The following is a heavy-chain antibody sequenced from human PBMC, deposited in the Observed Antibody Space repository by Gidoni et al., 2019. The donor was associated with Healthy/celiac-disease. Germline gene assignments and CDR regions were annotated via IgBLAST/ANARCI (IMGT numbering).Heavy chain of an antibody. Sequence: QVQLQESGPGLVKPSQTLSLTCTVSGGSISSGGYYWSWIRQHPGKGLEWIGYIYYSGSTYYNPSLKSRVTISVDTSKNQFSLKLSSVTAADTAVYYCARESRWELPRGTDAFDIWGQGTMVTVSS. CDR1: GGSISSGGYY. CDR3: ARESRWELPRGTDAFDI. CDR2: IYYSGST. V-gene: IGHV4-31*03. D-gene: IGHD1-26*01. J-gene: IGHJ3*02.